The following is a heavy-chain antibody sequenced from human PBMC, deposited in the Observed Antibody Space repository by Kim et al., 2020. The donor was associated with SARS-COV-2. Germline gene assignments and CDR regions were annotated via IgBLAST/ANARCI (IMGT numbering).Heavy chain of an antibody. CDR3: ARGTFTAYYYGSRSYHPVDY. D-gene: IGHD3-10*01. J-gene: IGHJ4*02. CDR2: ISYSGGT. V-gene: IGHV4-31*03. Sequence: SETLSLTCTVSGGSISSGNFYWNWIRQHPGKGLEWIGYISYSGGTYYTPSLKSRVSISVDTSKNQFSLKLSSVTAADTAVYYCARGTFTAYYYGSRSYHPVDYWGQGTLLTVSS. CDR1: GGSISSGNFY.